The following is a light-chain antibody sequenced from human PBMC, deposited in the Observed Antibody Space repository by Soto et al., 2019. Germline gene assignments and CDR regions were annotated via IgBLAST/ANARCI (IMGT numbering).Light chain of an antibody. CDR1: SSNIGNNY. J-gene: IGLJ2*01. Sequence: QSVLTQPPSVSAAPGQPVTISCSGSSSNIGNNYVSWYQQLPGAAPKLLIYDNDKRPSGIPDRFSGSKSGTSAILGITGLQTGDEADYFCGTWDSSLSAVLFGGGTKLTVL. CDR2: DND. CDR3: GTWDSSLSAVL. V-gene: IGLV1-51*01.